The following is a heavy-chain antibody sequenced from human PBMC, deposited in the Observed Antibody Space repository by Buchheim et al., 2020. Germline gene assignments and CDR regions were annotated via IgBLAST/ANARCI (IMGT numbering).Heavy chain of an antibody. V-gene: IGHV3-23*01. D-gene: IGHD3-10*01. CDR1: GFTFSSYA. J-gene: IGHJ4*02. Sequence: EVQLLESGGGLVQPGGSLRLSCAASGFTFSSYAMSWVRQAPGKGLEWVSAISGSGGSTYYADSVKGRFTISRDNSKNTPSLQMNSLRAEDTAVYYCAKDTVWFGEGSYYFDYWGQGTL. CDR3: AKDTVWFGEGSYYFDY. CDR2: ISGSGGST.